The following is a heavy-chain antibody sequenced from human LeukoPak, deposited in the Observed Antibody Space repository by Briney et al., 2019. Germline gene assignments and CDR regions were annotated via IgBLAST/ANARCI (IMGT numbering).Heavy chain of an antibody. CDR1: GGSISSGDYY. Sequence: SSETLSLTCTVSGGSISSGDYYWSWIRQPPGKGLEWIGYIYYSGSTYYNPSLKSRVTISVDTSKNQFSLKLSSVTAADTAVYYCARDGLLECSSTSCSQGYAFDIWGQGTMVTVSS. J-gene: IGHJ3*02. D-gene: IGHD2-2*01. CDR3: ARDGLLECSSTSCSQGYAFDI. CDR2: IYYSGST. V-gene: IGHV4-30-4*08.